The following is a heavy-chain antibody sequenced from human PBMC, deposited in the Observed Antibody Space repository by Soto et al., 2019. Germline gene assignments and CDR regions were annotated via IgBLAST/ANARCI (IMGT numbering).Heavy chain of an antibody. J-gene: IGHJ4*02. CDR1: GYSFTSYW. D-gene: IGHD6-19*01. V-gene: IGHV5-51*01. Sequence: PGESLKISCKGSGYSFTSYWIGWVRQMPGKGLEWMAIIYPADSDTRYNPSFQGQVTISADKSINTAYLQWNSLKASDTAIYYCATSRASGWHHYFDYWGQGTLVTVSS. CDR2: IYPADSDT. CDR3: ATSRASGWHHYFDY.